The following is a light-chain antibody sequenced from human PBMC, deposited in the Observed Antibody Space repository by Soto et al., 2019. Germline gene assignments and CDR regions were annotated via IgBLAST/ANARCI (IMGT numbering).Light chain of an antibody. CDR2: GVR. J-gene: IGLJ1*01. Sequence: QSALTQPASVSGSPGQSITISCTGTTSDIGGYNFVSWYQQRPGKAPKLLIYGVRNRPSGVSDRFSGSKSGNTASLTISGLQAEDEADYYCNSYRSISTYVFGSGTKLTVL. V-gene: IGLV2-14*01. CDR1: TSDIGGYNF. CDR3: NSYRSISTYV.